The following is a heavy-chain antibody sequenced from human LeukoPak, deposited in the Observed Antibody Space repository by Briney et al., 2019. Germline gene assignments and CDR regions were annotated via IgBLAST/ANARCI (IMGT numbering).Heavy chain of an antibody. D-gene: IGHD2-2*01. CDR2: IKDDGRQK. CDR3: TRDASRGFDY. Sequence: GGSLRLSCAASGFSFSRYWMTWVRQAPRKGLEWVANIKDDGRQKYYVDSVEGRFTISRDNAKGSLYLQMDSLRAEDTAVYYCTRDASRGFDYWGQGTLVTVSS. CDR1: GFSFSRYW. V-gene: IGHV3-7*01. J-gene: IGHJ4*02.